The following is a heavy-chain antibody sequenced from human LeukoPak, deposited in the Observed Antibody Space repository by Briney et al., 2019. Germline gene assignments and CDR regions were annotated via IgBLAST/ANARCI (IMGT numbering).Heavy chain of an antibody. CDR1: GFVFRDYS. CDR3: AAYDSSGYVDY. J-gene: IGHJ4*02. V-gene: IGHV3-21*01. Sequence: PGGYLRLSCGASGFVFRDYSMNWVREAPGRGWEWVSFISGRGTYIYYADSVKGRFTISRDNAKNSVSLQMTRLRADDTAVYYCAAYDSSGYVDYWGQGTLVTVSS. CDR2: ISGRGTYI. D-gene: IGHD3-22*01.